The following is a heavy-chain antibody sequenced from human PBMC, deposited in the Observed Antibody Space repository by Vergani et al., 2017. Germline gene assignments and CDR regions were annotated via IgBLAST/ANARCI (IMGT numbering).Heavy chain of an antibody. CDR2: IRYDGSSE. J-gene: IGHJ6*02. CDR3: ANSVIAGNVGVAYFGMDV. Sequence: QVQILQSGGGVVQPGGSLRLSCTLSGFTLTTYGIHWVRQAPGKGLEWVSFIRYDGSSEYYGDSVKGRFTISRDKSQNTVNLQMNSLRTEDTAVYFCANSVIAGNVGVAYFGMDVWVRGTTVTVSS. CDR1: GFTLTTYG. D-gene: IGHD2/OR15-2a*01. V-gene: IGHV3-30*02.